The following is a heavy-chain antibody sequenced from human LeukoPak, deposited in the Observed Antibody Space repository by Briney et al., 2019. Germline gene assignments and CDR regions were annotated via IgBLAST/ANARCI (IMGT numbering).Heavy chain of an antibody. CDR2: IKEDGSRK. Sequence: GGSLRLSCAASGFTFSSYWMSWVRQAPGKGLEWLANIKEDGSRKYYVDSVKGRFTISRDNARKSLFLQMNSLRAEDTAVYYCARIEETLTGGDAFDLWGQGTKVTVSS. CDR1: GFTFSSYW. V-gene: IGHV3-7*01. CDR3: ARIEETLTGGDAFDL. J-gene: IGHJ3*01. D-gene: IGHD3-16*01.